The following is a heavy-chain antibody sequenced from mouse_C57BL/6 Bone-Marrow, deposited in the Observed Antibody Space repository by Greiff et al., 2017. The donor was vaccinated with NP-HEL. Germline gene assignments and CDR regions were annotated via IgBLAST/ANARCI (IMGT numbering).Heavy chain of an antibody. V-gene: IGHV5-15*04. Sequence: EVMLVESGGGLVQPGGSLKLSCAASGFTFSDYGMAWVRQAPRKGPEWVAFISNLAYSIYYADTVTGRFTISRENAKNTLYLEMSSLRSEDTAMYYCARQIYYDYDAWFAYWGQGTLVTVSA. D-gene: IGHD2-4*01. CDR2: ISNLAYSI. CDR1: GFTFSDYG. J-gene: IGHJ3*01. CDR3: ARQIYYDYDAWFAY.